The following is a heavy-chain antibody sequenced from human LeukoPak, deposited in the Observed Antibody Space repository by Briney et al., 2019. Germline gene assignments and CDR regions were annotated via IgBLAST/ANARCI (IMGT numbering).Heavy chain of an antibody. D-gene: IGHD2-2*01. CDR3: ARDRCTSCTRFDY. J-gene: IGHJ4*02. V-gene: IGHV3-30-3*01. CDR2: ISYDGSNK. CDR1: GFTFSSYA. Sequence: GGSLRLSCAASGFTFSSYAMHWVRQAPGKGLEWVAVISYDGSNKYYADSVKGRFTISRDNSKNTLYLQMNSLRAEDTAVYYCARDRCTSCTRFDYWGQGTLVTVSS.